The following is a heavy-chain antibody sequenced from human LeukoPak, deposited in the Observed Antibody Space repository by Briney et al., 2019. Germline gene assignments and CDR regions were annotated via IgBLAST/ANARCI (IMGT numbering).Heavy chain of an antibody. Sequence: PGRSLRLSCAASGFTFSSYGMHWVRQAPGKGLEWVAVIWYDGSNKYYADSVKGRFTISRDNAKNSLYLQMNSLRAEDTAVYYCARVGYCSSTSCSRRGYWFDPWGQGTLVTVSS. J-gene: IGHJ5*02. CDR1: GFTFSSYG. CDR3: ARVGYCSSTSCSRRGYWFDP. CDR2: IWYDGSNK. V-gene: IGHV3-33*01. D-gene: IGHD2-2*01.